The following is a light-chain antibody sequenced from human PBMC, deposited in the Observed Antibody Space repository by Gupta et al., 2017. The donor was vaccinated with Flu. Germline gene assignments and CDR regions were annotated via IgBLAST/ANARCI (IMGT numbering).Light chain of an antibody. V-gene: IGKV4-1*01. Sequence: SLGERATINCKSSQSVLYNSNNNNYLAWYQQKPGQPPKLLIYWASTRESGVPDRFSGSGSGTDFTLTISSLQAEDVAVYYCQQYFGTPLTFGGGTKVEIK. CDR2: WAS. CDR3: QQYFGTPLT. CDR1: QSVLYNSNNNNY. J-gene: IGKJ4*01.